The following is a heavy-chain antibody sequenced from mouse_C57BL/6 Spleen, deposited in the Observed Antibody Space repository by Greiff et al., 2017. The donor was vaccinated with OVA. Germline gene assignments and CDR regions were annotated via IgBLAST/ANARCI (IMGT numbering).Heavy chain of an antibody. CDR2: IDPEDGDT. CDR3: TYYGRAFYAMDY. D-gene: IGHD1-1*01. J-gene: IGHJ4*01. CDR1: GFNIKDYY. Sequence: EVQLQQSGAELVRPGASVKLSCTASGFNIKDYYMHWVKPRPEQGLEWLGRIDPEDGDTEYAPKFQGKATMTADTSSNTAYLQLSSLTSEDTAVYYCTYYGRAFYAMDYWGQGTSVTVSS. V-gene: IGHV14-1*01.